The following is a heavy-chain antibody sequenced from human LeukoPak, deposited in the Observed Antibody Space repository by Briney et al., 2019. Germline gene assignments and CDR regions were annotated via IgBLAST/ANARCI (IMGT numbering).Heavy chain of an antibody. CDR1: GFTFSSYA. CDR2: ISGRGDST. Sequence: GGSLRPSCSASGFTFSSYAMSWVRQAPGKGLEWVSAISGRGDSTYSAGSVKGRFTISRDNSKNTLYLQMSSLRDDDTAVYYCAKSLFMRDSSGKADYWGQGTLVTVSS. CDR3: AKSLFMRDSSGKADY. V-gene: IGHV3-23*01. D-gene: IGHD3-22*01. J-gene: IGHJ4*02.